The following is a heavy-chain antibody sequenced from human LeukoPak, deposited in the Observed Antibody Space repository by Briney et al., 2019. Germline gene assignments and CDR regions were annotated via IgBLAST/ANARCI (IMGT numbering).Heavy chain of an antibody. CDR1: GFTLSDYG. CDR2: IRSKAYGGTR. Sequence: PGGSLRLSCIGSGFTLSDYGLSWFRQAPGKGLEWVGFIRSKAYGGTREYAASVKGRFIISRDDSKSIAYLQMNSLKTEDTAVYFCTVTDNIAVAFGSSGMPVKFDYWGQGTLVTVAS. D-gene: IGHD6-19*01. CDR3: TVTDNIAVAFGSSGMPVKFDY. V-gene: IGHV3-49*03. J-gene: IGHJ4*02.